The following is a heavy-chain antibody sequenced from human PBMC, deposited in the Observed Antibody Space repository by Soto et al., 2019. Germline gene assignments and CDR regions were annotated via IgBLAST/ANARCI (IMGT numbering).Heavy chain of an antibody. CDR1: GFTFSSYA. Sequence: GGSLRLSCAASGFTFSSYAMSWVRQAPEKELEWVSAISGSGGSTYYADSVKGRFTISRDNSKNTLYLQMNSLRAEDTDVYYCAKVPTRFLEWLPYFDYWGQGTLVTVSS. CDR2: ISGSGGST. CDR3: AKVPTRFLEWLPYFDY. V-gene: IGHV3-23*01. J-gene: IGHJ4*02. D-gene: IGHD3-3*01.